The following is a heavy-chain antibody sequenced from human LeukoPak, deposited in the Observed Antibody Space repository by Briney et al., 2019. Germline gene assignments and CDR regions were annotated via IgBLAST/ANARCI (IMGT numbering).Heavy chain of an antibody. D-gene: IGHD5-24*01. CDR3: ARRQGRGWLHRSDYFDY. Sequence: PSETLSLTCTVSGDSISTSNSYWGWIRQPPGKGLEWIGSIYYSGNTYYNASLKSRVTISVDTSKNQFSLKLTSVTAADTAVYYCARRQGRGWLHRSDYFDYWGQGTLVTVAS. V-gene: IGHV4-39*01. CDR1: GDSISTSNSY. CDR2: IYYSGNT. J-gene: IGHJ4*02.